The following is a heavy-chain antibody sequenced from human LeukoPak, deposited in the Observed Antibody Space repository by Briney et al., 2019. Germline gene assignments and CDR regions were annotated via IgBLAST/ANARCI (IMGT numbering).Heavy chain of an antibody. CDR2: INPSGGST. D-gene: IGHD1-1*01. CDR3: ARDSGGTPTYYYGMDV. Sequence: ASVKVSCKASGYTFTTYYMHWVRQAPGQGLEWMGVINPSGGSTSYAQKFQGRVTMTRDTSTSTVYMELSSLRSEDTAVYYCARDSGGTPTYYYGMDVWGQGTTVTVSS. V-gene: IGHV1-46*01. CDR1: GYTFTTYY. J-gene: IGHJ6*02.